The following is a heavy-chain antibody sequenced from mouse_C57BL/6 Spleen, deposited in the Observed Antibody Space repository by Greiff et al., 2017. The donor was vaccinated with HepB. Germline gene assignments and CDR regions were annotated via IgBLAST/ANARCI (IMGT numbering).Heavy chain of an antibody. CDR3: AGGGNYAWFAY. CDR1: GFTFSDYG. J-gene: IGHJ3*01. CDR2: ISSGSSTI. V-gene: IGHV5-17*01. Sequence: EVQGVESGGGLVKPGGSLKLSCAASGFTFSDYGMHWVRQAPEKGLEWVAYISSGSSTIYYADTVKGRFTISRDNAKNTLFLQMTSLRSEDTAMYYCAGGGNYAWFAYWGQGTLVTVSA. D-gene: IGHD2-1*01.